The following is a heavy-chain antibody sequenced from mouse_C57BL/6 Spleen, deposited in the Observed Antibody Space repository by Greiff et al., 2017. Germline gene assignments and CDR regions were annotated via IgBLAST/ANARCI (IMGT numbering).Heavy chain of an antibody. J-gene: IGHJ2*01. Sequence: QQSCKASGYTFTSYWMQWVKQRPGQGLEWIGEIYPSDSYTNYNQKFKGTATLTVDTSSSTAYMQLSSLTSEDSAVYYCARRRFFDYWGQGTTLTVSS. CDR1: GYTFTSYW. CDR3: ARRRFFDY. CDR2: IYPSDSYT. V-gene: IGHV1-50*01.